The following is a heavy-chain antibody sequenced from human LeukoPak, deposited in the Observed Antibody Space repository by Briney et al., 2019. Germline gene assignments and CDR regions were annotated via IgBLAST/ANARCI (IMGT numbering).Heavy chain of an antibody. Sequence: SETLSLTCTVSGGSISSGGYYWSWIRQHPGKGLEWIGYIYYSGSTYYNPSLKSRVTISVDTSKNQFSLKLSSVTAADTAVNYCARSKYQLLSQYNWFDPWSQATLVTVSS. CDR3: ARSKYQLLSQYNWFDP. J-gene: IGHJ5*02. V-gene: IGHV4-31*03. CDR1: GGSISSGGYY. CDR2: IYYSGST. D-gene: IGHD2-2*01.